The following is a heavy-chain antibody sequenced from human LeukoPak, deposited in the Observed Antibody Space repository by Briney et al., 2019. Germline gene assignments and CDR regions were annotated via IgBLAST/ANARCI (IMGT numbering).Heavy chain of an antibody. V-gene: IGHV3-21*01. CDR3: ARDTEDYYDSSGYYAPGY. D-gene: IGHD3-22*01. CDR1: GFTFSSYS. J-gene: IGHJ4*02. Sequence: GGSLRLSCAASGFTFSSYSMNWVRQAPGKGLEWVSSISSSSSSYIYYADSVKGRFTIPRDNAKNSLYLQMNSLRAEDTAVYYCARDTEDYYDSSGYYAPGYWGQGTLVTVFS. CDR2: ISSSSSSYI.